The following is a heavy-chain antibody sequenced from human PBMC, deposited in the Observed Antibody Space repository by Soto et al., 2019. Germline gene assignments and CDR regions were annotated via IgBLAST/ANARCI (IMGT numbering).Heavy chain of an antibody. D-gene: IGHD3-10*01. CDR2: IDPSDSYT. V-gene: IGHV5-10-1*01. Sequence: GESLKISCKGSGYSFTSYWISWVRQMPGKGLEWMGRIDPSDSYTNYSPSFQGHVTISADKSISTAYLQWSSLKASDTAVYYCASYGSGSYLTEFDYWGQGTLVTVSS. CDR3: ASYGSGSYLTEFDY. CDR1: GYSFTSYW. J-gene: IGHJ4*02.